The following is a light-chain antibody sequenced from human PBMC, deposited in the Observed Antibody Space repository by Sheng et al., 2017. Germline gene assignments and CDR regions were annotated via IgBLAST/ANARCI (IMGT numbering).Light chain of an antibody. CDR2: GAS. Sequence: EIVLTQSPGTLSLSPGEGVTLSCRASQSISNNYLTWYQQKPGQAPRLLIYGASSRATGIPARFSGSGSGTDFTLTISSLEPEDFAVYYCQQRSNWPPFTFGPGTKVDVK. V-gene: IGKV3D-20*02. CDR1: QSISNNY. J-gene: IGKJ3*01. CDR3: QQRSNWPPFT.